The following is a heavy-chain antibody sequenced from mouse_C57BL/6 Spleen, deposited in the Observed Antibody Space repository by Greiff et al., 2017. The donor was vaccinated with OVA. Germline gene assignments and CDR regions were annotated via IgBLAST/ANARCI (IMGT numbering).Heavy chain of an antibody. V-gene: IGHV1-53*01. J-gene: IGHJ3*01. D-gene: IGHD2-5*01. Sequence: QVQLQQPGTELVKPGASVKLSCKASGYTFTSYWMHWVKQRPGQGLEWIGNINPSNGGTNYNEKFKSKATLTVDKSSSTAYMQLSSLTAEDSAVYYCARSGYSNYPFAYWGQGTLVTVSA. CDR2: INPSNGGT. CDR1: GYTFTSYW. CDR3: ARSGYSNYPFAY.